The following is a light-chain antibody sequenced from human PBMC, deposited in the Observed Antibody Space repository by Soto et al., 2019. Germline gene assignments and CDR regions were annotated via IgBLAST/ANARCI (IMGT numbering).Light chain of an antibody. Sequence: EIVLTQSPATLSLSPGERATLSCGASQSVSSSYLAWYQQKPGLAPSLLSYDASSRATGIPDRFSGSGSGIDFTLTISRLEPEDFAVYYCQQYGSSPCTFGHGTKLEIK. CDR1: QSVSSSY. CDR2: DAS. CDR3: QQYGSSPCT. J-gene: IGKJ2*02. V-gene: IGKV3D-20*01.